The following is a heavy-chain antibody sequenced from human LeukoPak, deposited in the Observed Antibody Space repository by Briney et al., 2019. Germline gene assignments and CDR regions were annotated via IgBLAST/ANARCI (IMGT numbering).Heavy chain of an antibody. V-gene: IGHV3-48*01. D-gene: IGHD4-11*01. CDR1: GDTLIGYG. CDR3: ARGYSNPPLEY. CDR2: ISSSTTTT. J-gene: IGHJ4*02. Sequence: QPGGSLRLSCVASGDTLIGYGMNWVRQAPGKGLEWISSISSSTTTTYYADSVRGRFTISRDSAKNSLYLHMNSLRAEDTAIYYCARGYSNPPLEYWGQGTPVTASS.